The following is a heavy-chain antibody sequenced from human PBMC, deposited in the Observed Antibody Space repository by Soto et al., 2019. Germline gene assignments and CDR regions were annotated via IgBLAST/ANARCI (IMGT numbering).Heavy chain of an antibody. Sequence: PGGSLRLSCAASGFTFSSYAMHWVRQAPGKGLEWVAVISNDGSNKYYADSVKGRFTISRDNSKNTLYLQMNSLRAEDKAVYYCARDSPIANFDYWGQGTLVTVSS. D-gene: IGHD2-21*01. CDR3: ARDSPIANFDY. V-gene: IGHV3-30-3*01. CDR2: ISNDGSNK. CDR1: GFTFSSYA. J-gene: IGHJ4*02.